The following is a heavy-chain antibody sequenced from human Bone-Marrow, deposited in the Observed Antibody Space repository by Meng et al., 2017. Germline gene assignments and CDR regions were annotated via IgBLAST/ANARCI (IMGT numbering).Heavy chain of an antibody. J-gene: IGHJ3*02. CDR2: INAVFGTT. V-gene: IGHV1-69*05. CDR3: ARRGSGSPYMGAFDI. Sequence: SVKVSCKALGGIFSNYVIGWVRQAPGQGLEWMGGINAVFGTTNYAQKFQVRVTITTDESTSTVYMELTRLTSEDTAVYFCARRGSGSPYMGAFDIWGQGTMVTVSS. CDR1: GGIFSNYV. D-gene: IGHD1-26*01.